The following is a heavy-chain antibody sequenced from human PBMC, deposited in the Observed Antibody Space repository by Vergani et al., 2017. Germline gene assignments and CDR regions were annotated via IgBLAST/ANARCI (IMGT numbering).Heavy chain of an antibody. Sequence: QLLESGGGLIQPGGSLRLSCAASGFTFNSYAMTWVRQAPGKGLEWVSGINNNGDYTRYGDSVKGRFTISRDNSKSTLYLQMNSLRAEDTAIYYCAKGGWNYWFDSWGQGTLVIVS. D-gene: IGHD1-1*01. CDR3: AKGGWNYWFDS. CDR1: GFTFNSYA. J-gene: IGHJ5*01. V-gene: IGHV3-23*01. CDR2: INNNGDYT.